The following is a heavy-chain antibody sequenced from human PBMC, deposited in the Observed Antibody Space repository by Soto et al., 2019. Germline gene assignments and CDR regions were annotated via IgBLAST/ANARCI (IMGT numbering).Heavy chain of an antibody. J-gene: IGHJ3*02. Sequence: EVQLVESGGGLVKPGGSLRLSCAGSGFSFSSYSMNWVRLAPGKGMEWVSSISSRSGYIYYADSIRGRLTISRDNAKSSLYLEMTSLRAKHMSVYYCAKRTGVFLRSDGFDIWGQGTKVTVSS. D-gene: IGHD4-17*01. CDR1: GFSFSSYS. V-gene: IGHV3-21*06. CDR3: AKRTGVFLRSDGFDI. CDR2: ISSRSGYI.